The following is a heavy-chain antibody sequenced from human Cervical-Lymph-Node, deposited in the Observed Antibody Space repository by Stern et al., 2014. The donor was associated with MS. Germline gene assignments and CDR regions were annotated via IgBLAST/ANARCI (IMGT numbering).Heavy chain of an antibody. D-gene: IGHD4-17*01. Sequence: VQLLESGPGLVKPSETLSLTCAVSGDSISDYYWNWIRQPPGKGLEWIGYIYYGSTNYNPSLRSRATLSVDTSKNQFSLKLTSVTPADTAIYYCARWGTTVTFRTFDFWGQGILFTVSS. J-gene: IGHJ4*02. V-gene: IGHV4-59*01. CDR2: IYYGST. CDR1: GDSISDYY. CDR3: ARWGTTVTFRTFDF.